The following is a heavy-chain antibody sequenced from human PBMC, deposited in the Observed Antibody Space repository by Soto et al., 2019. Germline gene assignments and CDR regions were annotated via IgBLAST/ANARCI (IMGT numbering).Heavy chain of an antibody. V-gene: IGHV3-11*01. CDR1: GFTFSDYY. Sequence: GRSLRLSCAASGFTFSDYYMSWIRQAPGKGLEWVSYISSSGSTIYYGDSVKGRFTISRDNAKSSLYLQMDSVSAEDTAVYYCARDFLGRDNSTWLNWFDPWGQGTLVTVSS. CDR3: ARDFLGRDNSTWLNWFDP. J-gene: IGHJ5*02. D-gene: IGHD6-13*01. CDR2: ISSSGSTI.